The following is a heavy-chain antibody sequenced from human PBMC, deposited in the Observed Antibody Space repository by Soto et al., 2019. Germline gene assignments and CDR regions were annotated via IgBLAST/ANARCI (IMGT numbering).Heavy chain of an antibody. V-gene: IGHV4-59*01. CDR3: ARGIAVAGLGY. CDR1: GGSMSTYY. CDR2: IYSSGST. D-gene: IGHD6-19*01. J-gene: IGHJ4*02. Sequence: QLQESGPGLVKPSETLSLTCTVSGGSMSTYYWSWIRQPPGKGLEWIGYIYSSGSTKYSPSLKCRVTISVDTSKNQFSLRLSSVTAADTAVYYCARGIAVAGLGYWGQGTLVTVSS.